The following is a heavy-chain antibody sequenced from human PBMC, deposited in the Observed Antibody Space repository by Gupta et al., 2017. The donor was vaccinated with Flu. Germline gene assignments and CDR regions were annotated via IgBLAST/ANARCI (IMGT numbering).Heavy chain of an antibody. V-gene: IGHV3-74*01. Sequence: YWMHWVRQTPGEGLVWVSRIKSDGSSTSYADSVKGRFTISRDNAKNTLYLQMNSLRAEDTAVYYCARETWGYWGQGTLVTVSS. CDR3: ARETWGY. CDR1: YW. D-gene: IGHD3-16*01. CDR2: IKSDGSST. J-gene: IGHJ4*02.